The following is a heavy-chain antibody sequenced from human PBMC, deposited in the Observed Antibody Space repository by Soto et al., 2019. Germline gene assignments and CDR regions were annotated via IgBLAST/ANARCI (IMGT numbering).Heavy chain of an antibody. CDR2: IIPILGIA. CDR3: AGAGGADDLLRY. D-gene: IGHD3-3*01. V-gene: IGHV1-69*02. CDR1: GGTFSSYT. Sequence: QVQLVQSGAEVKKPGSSVKVSCKASGGTFSSYTISWVRQAPGQGLEWMGRIIPILGIANYAQKFQGRVTITADKSTSTAYMGLSSLRSEDTAVYYCAGAGGADDLLRYWGQGTLVTVSS. J-gene: IGHJ4*02.